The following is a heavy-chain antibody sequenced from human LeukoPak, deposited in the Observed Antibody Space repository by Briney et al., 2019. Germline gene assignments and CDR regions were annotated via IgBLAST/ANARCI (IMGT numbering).Heavy chain of an antibody. CDR3: ARDLTAAAGLYYYYGMDV. D-gene: IGHD6-13*01. CDR2: ISDNSGRT. J-gene: IGHJ6*02. Sequence: GGSLRLSCAASGFSFRTYAMSWVRQAPGKGLEWVSAISDNSGRTYYADSVKGRFTISRDNSKNTLYLQMNSLRAEDTAVYYCARDLTAAAGLYYYYGMDVWGQGTAVTVSS. V-gene: IGHV3-23*01. CDR1: GFSFRTYA.